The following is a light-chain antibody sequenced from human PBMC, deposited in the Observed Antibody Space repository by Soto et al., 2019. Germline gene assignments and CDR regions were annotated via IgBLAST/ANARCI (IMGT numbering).Light chain of an antibody. CDR3: QKYNSYSPYT. V-gene: IGKV1-5*01. CDR1: QSISSW. J-gene: IGKJ2*01. Sequence: DIQMTQSPSTLSASVGDRVTITCRASQSISSWLDWYQQKQGKAPKILIYAAASLESGVTSRFSGSRSGTEFTHTISRLQPDDFATYYCQKYNSYSPYTFGQGTKLEIK. CDR2: AAA.